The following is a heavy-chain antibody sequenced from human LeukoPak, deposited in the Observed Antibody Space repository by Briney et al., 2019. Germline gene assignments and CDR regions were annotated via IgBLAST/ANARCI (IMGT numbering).Heavy chain of an antibody. Sequence: SETLSLTCAVYGRSSSGYFWNWIRQPPGKGLEWIGEINHSGSTYYNPSLKSRVTISVDTSKNQVSLKLTSVTAADTAVYYCARKNDFDIWGQGTLVTVSS. V-gene: IGHV4-34*01. CDR1: GRSSSGYF. J-gene: IGHJ3*02. D-gene: IGHD2/OR15-2a*01. CDR2: INHSGST. CDR3: ARKNDFDI.